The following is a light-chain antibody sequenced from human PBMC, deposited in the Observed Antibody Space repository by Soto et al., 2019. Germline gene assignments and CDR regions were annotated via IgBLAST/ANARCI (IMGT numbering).Light chain of an antibody. CDR1: SSNIGAGYD. V-gene: IGLV1-40*01. CDR2: GNS. Sequence: QSVLTQPPSVSESPGQRVTSSCTGSSSNIGAGYDVHWYQQLPGTAPKLLIYGNSNRPSGVPDRFSGSKSGTSASLAITGLQAEDEADYYCQSYDSSLSGSRVFGTGTKVTVL. J-gene: IGLJ1*01. CDR3: QSYDSSLSGSRV.